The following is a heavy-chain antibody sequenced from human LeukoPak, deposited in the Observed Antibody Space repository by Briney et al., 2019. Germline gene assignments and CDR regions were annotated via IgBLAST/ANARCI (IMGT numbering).Heavy chain of an antibody. Sequence: PGGSLRLSCAASGFTFMTFGMHWVRQAPGEGLEWVAVIWYDGSREDYADSVKGRFTISRDNSKNTLYLQMNSLRAEDTAVYYCARDPVEMATKTTYYFDYWGQGTLVTVSS. CDR3: ARDPVEMATKTTYYFDY. D-gene: IGHD5-24*01. V-gene: IGHV3-33*01. CDR2: IWYDGSRE. J-gene: IGHJ4*02. CDR1: GFTFMTFG.